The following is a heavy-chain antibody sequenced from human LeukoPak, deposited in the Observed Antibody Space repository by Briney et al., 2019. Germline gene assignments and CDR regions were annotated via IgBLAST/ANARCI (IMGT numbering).Heavy chain of an antibody. Sequence: SETLSFTCTVSGGSISSHYWSWIRQPPGKGLEWIGYIYYSGSTNYNPSLKSRVTISVDTSKNQFSLKLSSVTAADTAVYYCARVPLDILTDYYYYYMDVWGKGTTVTVSS. CDR1: GGSISSHY. CDR3: ARVPLDILTDYYYYYMDV. J-gene: IGHJ6*03. CDR2: IYYSGST. D-gene: IGHD3-9*01. V-gene: IGHV4-59*11.